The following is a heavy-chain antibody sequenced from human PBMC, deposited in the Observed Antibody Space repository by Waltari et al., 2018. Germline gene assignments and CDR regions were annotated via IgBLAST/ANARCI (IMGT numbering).Heavy chain of an antibody. CDR1: GFPLGPQA. J-gene: IGHJ4*02. CDR3: ARVPTVVLSLAVYFDY. V-gene: IGHV3-48*01. D-gene: IGHD4-17*01. CDR2: ISSSSSAI. Sequence: EVQLMESGGALVQHGGALRLFCRAAGFPLGPQARTWVRQAPGKGLEWVSYISSSSSAIYYADSVKGRFTISRDNANNSLYLQMNSLRAEDTAIYYCARVPTVVLSLAVYFDYWGQGSLVTVSS.